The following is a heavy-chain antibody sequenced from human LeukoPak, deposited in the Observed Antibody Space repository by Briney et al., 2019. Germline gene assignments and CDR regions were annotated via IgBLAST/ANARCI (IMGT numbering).Heavy chain of an antibody. J-gene: IGHJ5*02. D-gene: IGHD2-15*01. CDR3: ARQLIVVVAATFYFYLNWFDP. CDR1: GGSISSSSYY. CDR2: IYYSGST. V-gene: IGHV4-39*01. Sequence: SETLSLTCTVSGGSISSSSYYWGWIRQPPGKGLEWIGSIYYSGSTYYNPSLKSRVTISVDTSKKQFSLKLSYVNAADTAVYYCARQLIVVVAATFYFYLNWFDPWGQGTLVTVSS.